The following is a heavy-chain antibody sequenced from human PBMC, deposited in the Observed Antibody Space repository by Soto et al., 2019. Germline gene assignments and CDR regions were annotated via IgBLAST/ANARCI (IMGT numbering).Heavy chain of an antibody. CDR2: IGGDGGSP. Sequence: PGGSLRLSCAASGFTFSSYAMSWVRQAPGKGLEWVSVIGGDGGSPNYADSVKGRFTVSRDNSKNTLYLQMNSLRAEDTAVYYCARVSFAEDKDYYYDSSGYPDYWGQGTLVTVSS. J-gene: IGHJ4*02. CDR3: ARVSFAEDKDYYYDSSGYPDY. CDR1: GFTFSSYA. D-gene: IGHD3-22*01. V-gene: IGHV3-23*01.